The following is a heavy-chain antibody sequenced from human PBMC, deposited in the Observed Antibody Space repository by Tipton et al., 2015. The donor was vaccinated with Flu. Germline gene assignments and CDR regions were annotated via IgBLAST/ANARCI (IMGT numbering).Heavy chain of an antibody. V-gene: IGHV3-23*01. Sequence: SLRLSCAASGFTFSSYAVSWVRQAPGKGLEWVSSISGSGVSRNYGDSVKGRFTISRDNSKDTLYLHLNSLRGEDTAMYYCAKNSNLVLGPLTFDYWGQGTLVTVSS. CDR2: ISGSGVSR. D-gene: IGHD2-8*01. J-gene: IGHJ4*02. CDR1: GFTFSSYA. CDR3: AKNSNLVLGPLTFDY.